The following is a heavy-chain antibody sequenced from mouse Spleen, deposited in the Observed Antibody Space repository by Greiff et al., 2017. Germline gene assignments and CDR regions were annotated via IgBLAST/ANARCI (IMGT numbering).Heavy chain of an antibody. Sequence: EVKVVESGGGLVKPGGSLKLSCAASGFTFSDYGMHWVRQAPEKGLEWVAYISSGSSTIYYADTVKGRFTISRDNAKNTLFLQMTSLRSEDTAMYYCARRAARATLYYAMDYWGQGTSVTVSS. J-gene: IGHJ4*01. D-gene: IGHD3-1*01. V-gene: IGHV5-17*01. CDR3: ARRAARATLYYAMDY. CDR1: GFTFSDYG. CDR2: ISSGSSTI.